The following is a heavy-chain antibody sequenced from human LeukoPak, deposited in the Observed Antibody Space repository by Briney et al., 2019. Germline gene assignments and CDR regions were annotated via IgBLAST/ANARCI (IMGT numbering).Heavy chain of an antibody. Sequence: ASVTVSCKASGYSFTNYWLHWVRQAPGQGLEWMGVIDLLGSSANYAQMFQGRVTMTWDTSTSTVYMELSNLRSEDTAVYYCARDRPHNWFDSWGQGTLVTVSS. D-gene: IGHD6-6*01. CDR2: IDLLGSSA. V-gene: IGHV1-46*01. CDR1: GYSFTNYW. CDR3: ARDRPHNWFDS. J-gene: IGHJ5*01.